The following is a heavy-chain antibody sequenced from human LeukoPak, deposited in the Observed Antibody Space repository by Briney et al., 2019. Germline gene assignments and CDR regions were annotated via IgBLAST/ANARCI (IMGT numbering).Heavy chain of an antibody. CDR2: IYYSGST. CDR1: GGSISSSSYY. V-gene: IGHV4-39*07. CDR3: ARGAWDSGYDSSFDY. J-gene: IGHJ4*02. Sequence: SETLSLTCTVSGGSISSSSYYWGWIRQPPGKGLEWIVSIYYSGSTYYNPSLKSRITISVDTSKNQFSLKLSSVTAADTAVYYCARGAWDSGYDSSFDYWGQGTLVTVSS. D-gene: IGHD5-12*01.